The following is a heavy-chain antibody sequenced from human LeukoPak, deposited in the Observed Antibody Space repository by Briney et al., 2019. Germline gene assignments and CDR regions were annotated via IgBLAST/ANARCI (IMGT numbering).Heavy chain of an antibody. CDR2: ISSSGSTI. CDR3: ARLEYESSGYYYYYYYMDV. V-gene: IGHV3-11*01. D-gene: IGHD3-22*01. J-gene: IGHJ6*03. CDR1: GFTFSGYY. Sequence: GGSLRLSCAASGFTFSGYYMSWIRQAPGKGLEWVSYISSSGSTIYYADSVKGRFTISRDNDKSSLYLQMNSLRAEDTAVYYCARLEYESSGYYYYYYYMDVWGKGTTVTVFS.